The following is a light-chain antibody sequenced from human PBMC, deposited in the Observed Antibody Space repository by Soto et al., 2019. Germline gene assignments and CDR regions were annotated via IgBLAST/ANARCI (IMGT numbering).Light chain of an antibody. J-gene: IGLJ3*02. V-gene: IGLV2-23*02. CDR2: EVS. CDR1: SSDVGSYNL. CDR3: YSYGGSNFIV. Sequence: QSALTQPASVSGSPGQSITISCSGTSSDVGSYNLVSWYQQLPGKAPRLVIYEVSERPSEISNRFSGSKSGNTASLTISGLQAEDEGDYYCYSYGGSNFIVFGGGTKVTVL.